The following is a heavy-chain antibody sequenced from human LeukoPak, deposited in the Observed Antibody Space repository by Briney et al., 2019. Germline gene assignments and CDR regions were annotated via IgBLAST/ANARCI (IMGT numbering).Heavy chain of an antibody. Sequence: ASVKVSCKVSGYTLTELSMHWVRQAPGQGLEWMGWINPNSGGTNYAQKFQGRVTMTRDTSISTAYMELSRLRSDDTAVYYCARGGWEGIGYWFDPWGQGTLVTVSS. V-gene: IGHV1-2*02. J-gene: IGHJ5*02. D-gene: IGHD6-13*01. CDR3: ARGGWEGIGYWFDP. CDR2: INPNSGGT. CDR1: GYTLTELS.